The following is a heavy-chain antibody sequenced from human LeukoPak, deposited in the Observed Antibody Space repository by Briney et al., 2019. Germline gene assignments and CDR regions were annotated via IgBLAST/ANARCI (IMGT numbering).Heavy chain of an antibody. CDR3: ARDLGVVVIPTGEYYFDY. D-gene: IGHD3-22*01. CDR1: GYTFTTYA. Sequence: GASVKVSCKASGYTFTTYAMHWVRQAPGQRLEWMGWINAGNGNTKYSQKFQGRVTFTRDTSASIAYVELSSLRSEDTAVYYCARDLGVVVIPTGEYYFDYWGQGTLVSVSS. CDR2: INAGNGNT. J-gene: IGHJ4*02. V-gene: IGHV1-3*01.